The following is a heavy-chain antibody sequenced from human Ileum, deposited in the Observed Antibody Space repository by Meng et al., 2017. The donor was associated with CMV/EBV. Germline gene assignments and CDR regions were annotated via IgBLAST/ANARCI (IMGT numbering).Heavy chain of an antibody. Sequence: GGSLRLSCAASGFSFSAYGMHWVRQAPGKGLEGVALIWYDASNKYYADSVKGRFTISRDNSMNTLYLQMNSLRAEDTAVYYCAKDLWHYDYWRVHYADYWGQGTLVTVSS. CDR3: AKDLWHYDYWRVHYADY. D-gene: IGHD3-3*01. CDR2: IWYDASNK. J-gene: IGHJ4*02. CDR1: GFSFSAYG. V-gene: IGHV3-33*03.